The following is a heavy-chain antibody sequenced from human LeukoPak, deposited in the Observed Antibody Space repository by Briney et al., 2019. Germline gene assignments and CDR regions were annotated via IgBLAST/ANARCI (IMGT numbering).Heavy chain of an antibody. J-gene: IGHJ5*02. Sequence: ASVKASCKASGYTYPGFYIHWVRQAPGQGLEWMGWINPNSGDTNSAQKFQGRVTMTRDTSISTAYIELRRLKSDDTAVYYCAIASFTFLRGVAWFDPWGQGTLVTVSS. CDR1: GYTYPGFY. D-gene: IGHD3-10*01. CDR2: INPNSGDT. CDR3: AIASFTFLRGVAWFDP. V-gene: IGHV1-2*02.